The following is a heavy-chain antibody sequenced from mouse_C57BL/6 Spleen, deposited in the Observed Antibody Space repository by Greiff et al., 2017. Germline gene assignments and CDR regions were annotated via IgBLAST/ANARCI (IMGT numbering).Heavy chain of an antibody. CDR3: VVSYDGQAWFAY. D-gene: IGHD2-3*01. CDR2: INPNYGTT. V-gene: IGHV1-39*01. J-gene: IGHJ3*01. Sequence: VQLQQSGPELVKPGASVKISCKASGYSFTDYNMNWVKQSNGKSLEWIGVINPNYGTTSYTQKFKGKATLTVDQSSSTAYMQLNSLTSAYFAVYYCVVSYDGQAWFAYWGQGTLVTVSA. CDR1: GYSFTDYN.